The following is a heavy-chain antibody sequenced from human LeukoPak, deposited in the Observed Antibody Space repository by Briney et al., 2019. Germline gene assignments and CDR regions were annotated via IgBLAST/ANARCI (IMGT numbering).Heavy chain of an antibody. V-gene: IGHV3-49*03. Sequence: GGSLRLSCTASGFTFGDYAMSWIRQAPGKGLEWVGFIRSKAYGETADYAASVKGRFSISRDDSKAIAYLQMNSLKTEDTAVYHCTRDRGAYNLYDYWGQGTLVTVSS. CDR1: GFTFGDYA. CDR3: TRDRGAYNLYDY. J-gene: IGHJ4*02. D-gene: IGHD1-1*01. CDR2: IRSKAYGETA.